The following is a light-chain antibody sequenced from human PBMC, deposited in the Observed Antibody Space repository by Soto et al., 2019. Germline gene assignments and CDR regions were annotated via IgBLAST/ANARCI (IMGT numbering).Light chain of an antibody. CDR2: IAS. CDR1: QGIRSY. J-gene: IGKJ5*01. Sequence: DIQIAQSPASFSSSALERFNITCRASQGIRSYLAWYQQKPGEAPKLLISIASILQSGVPSRFSGSGSGTDFVLTISSLQPEDSATYYCQQLDSMPITFGQGTRLETK. V-gene: IGKV1-12*01. CDR3: QQLDSMPIT.